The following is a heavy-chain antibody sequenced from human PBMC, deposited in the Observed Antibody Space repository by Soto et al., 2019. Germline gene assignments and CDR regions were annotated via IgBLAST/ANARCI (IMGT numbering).Heavy chain of an antibody. CDR1: DDSISRSNYS. Sequence: SEPPSLTCFVSDDSISRSNYSWGWIRQPPGKGLEWIGSIYYSGSTYYNPSLKSRVTISVDTSKNQFSLKLSSVTAADTAVYFCARQVSALGGASDYGMDVWG. J-gene: IGHJ6*02. V-gene: IGHV4-39*01. CDR3: ARQVSALGGASDYGMDV. D-gene: IGHD3-16*01. CDR2: IYYSGST.